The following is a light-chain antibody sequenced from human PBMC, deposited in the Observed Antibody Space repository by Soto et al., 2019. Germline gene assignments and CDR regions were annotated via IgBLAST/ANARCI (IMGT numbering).Light chain of an antibody. Sequence: QSALTQPASVSGSPGQSITISCPGTSSDVGGYNYVSWYQQHPGKAPKLMIYDVRNRASGASNRFSGSKSGNTASLTISGLQAEDEADYYCTSYTSSSTLYVFGTGTKVT. V-gene: IGLV2-14*01. CDR2: DVR. CDR3: TSYTSSSTLYV. J-gene: IGLJ1*01. CDR1: SSDVGGYNY.